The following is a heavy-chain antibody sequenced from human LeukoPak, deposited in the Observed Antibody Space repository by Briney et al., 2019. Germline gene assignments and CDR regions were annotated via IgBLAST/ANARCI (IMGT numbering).Heavy chain of an antibody. CDR2: INPNSGGT. CDR3: ARERRIVGATHSWFDP. D-gene: IGHD1-26*01. CDR1: GYTFTRYY. V-gene: IGHV1-2*02. J-gene: IGHJ5*02. Sequence: ASVKVSCKASGYTFTRYYMHWVRQAPGQGLEWMGWINPNSGGTNYAQKFQGRVTMTRDTSISTAYMELSRLRADDTAVYYCARERRIVGATHSWFDPWSQGTLVTVSS.